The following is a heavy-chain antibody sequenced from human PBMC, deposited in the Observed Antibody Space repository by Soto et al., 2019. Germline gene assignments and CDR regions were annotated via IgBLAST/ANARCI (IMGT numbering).Heavy chain of an antibody. D-gene: IGHD2-8*01. CDR1: GLTFRNHA. J-gene: IGHJ4*02. Sequence: EVQLLESGGGWVQPGGSLRLSCAVSGLTFRNHAMSWVRQAPGKGLEWVSTIAPIGYSTHYAGSVEGRFTISRDDSKSTLDLQMNSLRADDTAVYYCVSWVSPHFDYWGQGTLVSVSS. CDR2: IAPIGYST. V-gene: IGHV3-23*01. CDR3: VSWVSPHFDY.